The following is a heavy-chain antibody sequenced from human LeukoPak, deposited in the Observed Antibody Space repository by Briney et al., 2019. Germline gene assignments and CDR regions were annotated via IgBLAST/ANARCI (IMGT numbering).Heavy chain of an antibody. D-gene: IGHD6-6*01. CDR3: ARRKYSSSSGYYYYYYMDV. J-gene: IGHJ6*03. V-gene: IGHV4-59*01. CDR2: ISYSGST. Sequence: PSETLSLTCAVYGGSFSGYYWSWIRQPPGKGLEWIGYISYSGSTNYNPSLKSRVTISVDTSKNQFSLKLSSVTAADTAVYYCARRKYSSSSGYYYYYYMDVWGKGTTVTVSS. CDR1: GGSFSGYY.